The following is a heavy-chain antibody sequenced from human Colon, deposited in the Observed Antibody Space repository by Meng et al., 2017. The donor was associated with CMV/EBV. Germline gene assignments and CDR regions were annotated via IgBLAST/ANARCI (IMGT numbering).Heavy chain of an antibody. V-gene: IGHV4-59*01. J-gene: IGHJ5*02. D-gene: IGHD1-26*01. Sequence: SETLSLTCTVSGGSISSYYWSWIRQPPGKGLEWIGYIYYSGSTNYNPSLKSRVTISVDTSKNQFSLKLYSVNAADTAVYYCARRERSWFDPWGQGTLVTVSS. CDR2: IYYSGST. CDR3: ARRERSWFDP. CDR1: GGSISSYY.